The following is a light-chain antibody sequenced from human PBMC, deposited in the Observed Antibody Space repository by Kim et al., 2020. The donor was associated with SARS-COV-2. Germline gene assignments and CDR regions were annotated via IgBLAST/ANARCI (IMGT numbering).Light chain of an antibody. Sequence: SVSPGERVTLSGRTSLTVGSRLAWYQQRPGRSPSLLIYGASSRATDVPARFSGSGSGTEFTLTISDLQSGDSAVYFCQQYNDWPTTFGLGTKLEI. J-gene: IGKJ2*01. CDR1: LTVGSR. CDR3: QQYNDWPTT. V-gene: IGKV3-15*01. CDR2: GAS.